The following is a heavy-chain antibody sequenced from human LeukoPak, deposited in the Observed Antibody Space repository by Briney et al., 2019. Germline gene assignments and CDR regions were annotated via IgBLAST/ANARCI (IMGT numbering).Heavy chain of an antibody. J-gene: IGHJ5*02. CDR2: ISYSGST. V-gene: IGHV4-59*01. D-gene: IGHD1-1*01. CDR3: AREGTAGTNLNWFDP. Sequence: SETLSLTCTVSGGSISSYYWSWIRQPPGKGLEWIGYISYSGSTNFNPSLKSRVTISVDASKNRFSLKLSSVTAADTAVYYCAREGTAGTNLNWFDPWGQGTLVTVSS. CDR1: GGSISSYY.